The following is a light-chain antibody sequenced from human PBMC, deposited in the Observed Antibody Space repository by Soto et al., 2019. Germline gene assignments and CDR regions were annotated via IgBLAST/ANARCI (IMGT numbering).Light chain of an antibody. CDR1: QSVASY. CDR3: QQRRNWPRT. J-gene: IGKJ4*01. Sequence: EIVLTQSPATLSLSPGDRANLAWRASQSVASYLAWSQQKPGQAPRLSSEEASHRATGIPARVIGRGAWTDFTLPLSSLGPEDVAVEDCQQRRNWPRTVGGGTKVEIK. CDR2: EAS. V-gene: IGKV3-11*01.